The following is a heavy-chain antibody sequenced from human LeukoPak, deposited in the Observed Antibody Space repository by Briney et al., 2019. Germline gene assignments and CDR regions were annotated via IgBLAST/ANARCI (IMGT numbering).Heavy chain of an antibody. J-gene: IGHJ5*01. V-gene: IGHV3-7*03. Sequence: GGSLRLSCVASKFIFSDYYMSWVRQAPGKGLEWVANIKQGGREEKYVDSAKGRFAISRDDARSTRYVQMDSLSGDDTAVYYCARDNGGWFDFWGRGTLVTVSS. CDR3: ARDNGGWFDF. CDR1: KFIFSDYY. D-gene: IGHD3-10*01. CDR2: IKQGGREE.